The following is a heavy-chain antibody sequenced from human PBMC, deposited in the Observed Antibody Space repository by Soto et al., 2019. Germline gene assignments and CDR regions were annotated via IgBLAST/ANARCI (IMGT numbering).Heavy chain of an antibody. CDR2: IYHSGST. CDR1: GGSISSGGYS. V-gene: IGHV4-30-2*01. Sequence: PSETLSLTCAVSGGSISSGGYSWSWIRQPPGKGLEWIGYIYHSGSTYYNPALKSRVTISVDRAKNQFSLKLSSVTAADTAVYYCASFYDSSGDFDYWGQGTLVTVSS. CDR3: ASFYDSSGDFDY. D-gene: IGHD3-22*01. J-gene: IGHJ4*02.